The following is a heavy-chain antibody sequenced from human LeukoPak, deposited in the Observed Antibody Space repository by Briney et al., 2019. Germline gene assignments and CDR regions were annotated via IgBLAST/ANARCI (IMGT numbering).Heavy chain of an antibody. CDR2: ISSSSSTI. Sequence: GGSLRLSCAASGFTFSSYSMNWVRQAPGKGLEWVSYISSSSSTIYYADSVQGRFTISRDNAKNSLYLQMNSLRAEDTAVYYCARSGSWFDYWGQGTLVTVSS. D-gene: IGHD6-13*01. J-gene: IGHJ4*02. CDR1: GFTFSSYS. V-gene: IGHV3-48*01. CDR3: ARSGSWFDY.